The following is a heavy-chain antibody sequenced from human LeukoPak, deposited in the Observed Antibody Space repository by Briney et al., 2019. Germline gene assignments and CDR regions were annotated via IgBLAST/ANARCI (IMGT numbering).Heavy chain of an antibody. J-gene: IGHJ4*02. CDR2: MNPNSGNT. V-gene: IGHV1-8*03. D-gene: IGHD3-22*01. CDR1: GYTFTSYD. Sequence: ASVKVSCKASGYTFTSYDINWVRQATGQGLEWMGWMNPNSGNTGYAQKFQGRVTITADESTSTAYMELSSLRSEDTAVYYCARGTYDSSGYYPPTFWGQGTLVTVSS. CDR3: ARGTYDSSGYYPPTF.